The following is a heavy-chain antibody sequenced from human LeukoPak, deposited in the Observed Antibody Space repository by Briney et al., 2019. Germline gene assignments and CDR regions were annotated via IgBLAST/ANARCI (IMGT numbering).Heavy chain of an antibody. Sequence: SETLSLTCTVSGGSISSYYWSWIRQPPGKGLEWIGYIYYSGSTNYNPSLKSRVTISVDTSKNQFSLKLSSVTAADTAVYYCARENYDSSGYYHAAFDYWGQGTLVTVSS. V-gene: IGHV4-59*12. CDR2: IYYSGST. J-gene: IGHJ4*02. CDR1: GGSISSYY. D-gene: IGHD3-22*01. CDR3: ARENYDSSGYYHAAFDY.